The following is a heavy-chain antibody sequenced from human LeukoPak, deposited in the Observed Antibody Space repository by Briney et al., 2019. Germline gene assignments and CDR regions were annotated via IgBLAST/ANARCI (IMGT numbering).Heavy chain of an antibody. D-gene: IGHD6-13*01. Sequence: GGSLRLSCAASGFTFSYHWMTWVRQAPGKGLEWVANIKNDGAVKNYVDSVKGRFPISRDNAKNSLYLQMNSLRAEDTAVYYCAKDSYSKGDFWGQGVLVTVSS. CDR3: AKDSYSKGDF. CDR1: GFTFSYHW. CDR2: IKNDGAVK. V-gene: IGHV3-7*01. J-gene: IGHJ4*02.